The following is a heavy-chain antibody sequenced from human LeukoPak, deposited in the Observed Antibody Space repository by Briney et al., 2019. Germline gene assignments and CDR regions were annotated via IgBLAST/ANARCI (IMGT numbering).Heavy chain of an antibody. D-gene: IGHD2-2*01. Sequence: PSETLSLTCAVYGGSFSGYYWSWIRQPPGKGLEWIGEVNHSGSTNYNPSLKSRVTISVDTSKNQLSLKLSSVTAADTAVYYCARAFFVVVPAAMFSVAFDIWGQGTMVTVSS. CDR3: ARAFFVVVPAAMFSVAFDI. J-gene: IGHJ3*02. CDR2: VNHSGST. V-gene: IGHV4-34*01. CDR1: GGSFSGYY.